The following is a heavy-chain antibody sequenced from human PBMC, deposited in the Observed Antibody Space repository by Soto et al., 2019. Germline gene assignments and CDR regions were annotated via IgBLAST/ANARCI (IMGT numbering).Heavy chain of an antibody. CDR1: GGTFSSYA. CDR3: ARTGVITGTPRDYYYYGMDV. CDR2: IIPIFGTA. J-gene: IGHJ6*02. Sequence: QVQLVQSGAEVKKPGSSVKVSCKASGGTFSSYAISWVRQAPGQGLEWMGGIIPIFGTANYAQKFQGRVTITADESTSTAYMELSSLRSEDTAVYYCARTGVITGTPRDYYYYGMDVWGQGTTVTVSS. D-gene: IGHD1-20*01. V-gene: IGHV1-69*01.